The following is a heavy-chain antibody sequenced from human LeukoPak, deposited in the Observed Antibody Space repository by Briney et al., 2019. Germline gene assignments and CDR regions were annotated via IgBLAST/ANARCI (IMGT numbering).Heavy chain of an antibody. CDR1: GGSISSSSYY. D-gene: IGHD3-10*01. J-gene: IGHJ4*02. Sequence: SETLSLTCTVSGGSISSSSYYWGWLRQPPGKGREWIGSIYYSGSTYYNPSLKSRVTISVDTSKNQFSLKLSSVTAADTAVYYCASPSAYGSGSYPVDYWGQGTLVTVSS. CDR3: ASPSAYGSGSYPVDY. CDR2: IYYSGST. V-gene: IGHV4-39*01.